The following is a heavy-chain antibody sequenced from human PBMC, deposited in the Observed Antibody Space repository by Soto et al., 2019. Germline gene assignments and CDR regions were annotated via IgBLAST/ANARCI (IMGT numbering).Heavy chain of an antibody. D-gene: IGHD3-3*01. CDR1: GGTFSSYA. J-gene: IGHJ6*02. CDR2: IIPIFGTA. CDR3: ARDPRFLEWLPSPHYYYYGMDV. V-gene: IGHV1-69*13. Sequence: SVKVSCKASGGTFSSYAISWVRQAPGQGLEWMGGIIPIFGTANYAQKFQGRVTITADESTSTAYMELSSLRSEDTAVYYCARDPRFLEWLPSPHYYYYGMDVWG.